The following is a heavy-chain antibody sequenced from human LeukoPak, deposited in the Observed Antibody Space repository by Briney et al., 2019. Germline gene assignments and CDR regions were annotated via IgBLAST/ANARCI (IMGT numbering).Heavy chain of an antibody. Sequence: ASVKVSCKASGYTFTSYYMHWVRQAPGQGLEWMGIINPSGGSTSYAQKFQGRVTMTRDTSTSTVYMELRSLRSDDTAVYYCARDRSPRHYYDTSDYHGAAHYWGQGTLVTVSS. CDR3: ARDRSPRHYYDTSDYHGAAHY. CDR1: GYTFTSYY. CDR2: INPSGGST. V-gene: IGHV1-46*01. D-gene: IGHD3-22*01. J-gene: IGHJ4*02.